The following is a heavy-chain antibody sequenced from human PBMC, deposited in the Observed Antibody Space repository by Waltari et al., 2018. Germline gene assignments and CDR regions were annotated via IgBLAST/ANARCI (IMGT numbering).Heavy chain of an antibody. V-gene: IGHV3-48*01. CDR2: ISSSSSTI. D-gene: IGHD1-26*01. CDR1: GFTFITYN. CDR3: ARDRWELPDFLDY. Sequence: EVQLVESGGGLVQPGGSLRLSCAASGFTFITYNMNWVRQAPGKGLWWVSYISSSSSTIYDADSVKGRFTISRDNAKNSLFLQMNSLRVEDTAVYYCARDRWELPDFLDYWGQGTLVTVSS. J-gene: IGHJ4*02.